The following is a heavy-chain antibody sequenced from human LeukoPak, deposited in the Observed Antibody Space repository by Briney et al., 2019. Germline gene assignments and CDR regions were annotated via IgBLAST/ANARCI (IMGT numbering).Heavy chain of an antibody. V-gene: IGHV1-18*01. CDR1: GYTFGQYS. CDR3: ARDYILPLETDNGDGFAI. J-gene: IGHJ3*02. D-gene: IGHD3-3*02. Sequence: ASVKVSCKASGYTFGQYSISWVRQAPGKGFGWMGWVTPSHTTRVYAQEFQGRVTMTADTNTNTVSMELRSLRFDDTAVYFCARDYILPLETDNGDGFAIWGQGTVVTVSS. CDR2: VTPSHTTR.